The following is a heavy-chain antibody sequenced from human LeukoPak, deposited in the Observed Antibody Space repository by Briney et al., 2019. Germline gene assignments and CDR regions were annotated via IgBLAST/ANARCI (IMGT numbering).Heavy chain of an antibody. CDR2: INHSGST. CDR3: ARGGAFDP. Sequence: SETLSLTCTVSGDSIRSYYWSWIRQPPGKGLEWIGEINHSGSTNYNPSLKSRVTISVDTSKNQFSLKLSSVTAADTAVYYCARGGAFDPWGQGTLVTVSS. V-gene: IGHV4-34*01. CDR1: GDSIRSYY. J-gene: IGHJ5*02.